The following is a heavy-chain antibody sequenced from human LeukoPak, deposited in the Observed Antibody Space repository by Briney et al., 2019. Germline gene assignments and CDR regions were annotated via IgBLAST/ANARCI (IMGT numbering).Heavy chain of an antibody. Sequence: GGSLRLSCAASGLTVNSKYMSWVRQAPGKGLEWVSILYSAGRTYYADSVKGRFTISRDNSKNTLYLQMNSLRAEDTAVYYCAKDQHRGRHNLYDILTGYYPFDYWGQGTLVTVPS. V-gene: IGHV3-53*01. CDR1: GLTVNSKY. CDR3: AKDQHRGRHNLYDILTGYYPFDY. CDR2: LYSAGRT. J-gene: IGHJ4*02. D-gene: IGHD3-9*01.